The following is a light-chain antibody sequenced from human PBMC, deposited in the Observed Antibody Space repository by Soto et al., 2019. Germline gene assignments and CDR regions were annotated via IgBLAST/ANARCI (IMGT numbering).Light chain of an antibody. Sequence: QSVLTQPPSASGSPGQSVTISCTGTSSDVGGYNYVSWYQQHPGKAPKLMIYEVSKRPSGVPDRFSGSKSGNTASLTVSGLQAEDEADYYCSSYAGSNNPPYVFGTGTKLTVL. CDR1: SSDVGGYNY. V-gene: IGLV2-8*01. J-gene: IGLJ1*01. CDR2: EVS. CDR3: SSYAGSNNPPYV.